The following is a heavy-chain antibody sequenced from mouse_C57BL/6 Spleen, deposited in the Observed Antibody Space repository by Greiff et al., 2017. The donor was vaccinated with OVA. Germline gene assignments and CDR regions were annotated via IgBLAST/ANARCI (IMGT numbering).Heavy chain of an antibody. J-gene: IGHJ3*01. CDR3: AIATMIEAWFAY. Sequence: QVQLQQSDAELVKPGASVKLSCKVSGYTFTDHTIHWMKQRPEQGLEWIGYIYPCDGSTKYNEKFKGKATLTVDKSSSTAYMQLNSLTSEDSAVYVCAIATMIEAWFAYWGQGTLVTVSA. CDR2: IYPCDGST. V-gene: IGHV1-78*01. D-gene: IGHD2-4*01. CDR1: GYTFTDHT.